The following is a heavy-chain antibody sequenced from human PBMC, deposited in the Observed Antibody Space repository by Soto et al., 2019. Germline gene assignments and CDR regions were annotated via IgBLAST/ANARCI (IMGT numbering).Heavy chain of an antibody. V-gene: IGHV4-39*01. CDR2: IYYSGST. CDR1: GGSISSSNYY. J-gene: IGHJ6*02. CDR3: ARPRAQYYYDSSDDSGMDV. Sequence: SETLSLTCTVSGGSISSSNYYWGWIRQPPGKGLEWIGSIYYSGSTYYNPSLKSRVTISVDTSKNQFSLKLSSVTAADTAVYYCARPRAQYYYDSSDDSGMDVWGQGTTLTVSS. D-gene: IGHD3-22*01.